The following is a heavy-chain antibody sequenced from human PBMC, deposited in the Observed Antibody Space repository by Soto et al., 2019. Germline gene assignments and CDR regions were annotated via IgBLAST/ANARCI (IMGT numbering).Heavy chain of an antibody. D-gene: IGHD3-10*01. CDR1: GGSISSYY. CDR3: ARARISMVRGVPHRCYFDY. V-gene: IGHV4-59*01. CDR2: IYYSGST. Sequence: SGTLSLTCTVSGGSISSYYWSWIRQPPGKGLEWIGYIYYSGSTNYNPSLKSRVTISVDTSKNQFSLKLSSVTAADTAVYYCARARISMVRGVPHRCYFDYSGPGTLVTV. J-gene: IGHJ4*02.